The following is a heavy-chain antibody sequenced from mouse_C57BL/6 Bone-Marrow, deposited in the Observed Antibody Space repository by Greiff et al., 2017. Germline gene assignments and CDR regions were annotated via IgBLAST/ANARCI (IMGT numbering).Heavy chain of an antibody. CDR1: GYSITSYY. Sequence: EVQLVESGPGLAKPSQTLSLTCSVTGYSITSYYWNWIRKFPGNKLEYMGYISYSGSTYYNPSLKSRISITRDTSKNQYYLQLNAVTTEDTATYYCASLAGTWRVYFDYWGQGTTLTVSS. V-gene: IGHV3-8*01. J-gene: IGHJ2*01. D-gene: IGHD4-1*01. CDR3: ASLAGTWRVYFDY. CDR2: ISYSGST.